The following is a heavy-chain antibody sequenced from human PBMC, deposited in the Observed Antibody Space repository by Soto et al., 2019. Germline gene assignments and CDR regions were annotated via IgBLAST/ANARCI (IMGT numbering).Heavy chain of an antibody. V-gene: IGHV3-53*01. CDR2: IYSGGST. J-gene: IGHJ1*01. D-gene: IGHD3-22*01. CDR1: GFTVSSNY. Sequence: EVQLVESGGGLIQPGGSLRLSCAASGFTVSSNYMSWVRQAPGKGLEWVSVIYSGGSTYYADSVKGRFTISRDNSKNTLYIQMNSLRAEDTAVYYCARDRVESGYPEYFQHWGQGILVTVSS. CDR3: ARDRVESGYPEYFQH.